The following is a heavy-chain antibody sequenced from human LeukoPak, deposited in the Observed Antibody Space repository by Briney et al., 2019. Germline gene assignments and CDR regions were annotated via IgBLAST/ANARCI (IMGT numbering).Heavy chain of an antibody. V-gene: IGHV4-59*08. CDR1: GGSISSYY. J-gene: IGHJ3*02. CDR3: ATSGYSYGYAFDI. Sequence: PSETLSLTCTVSGGSISSYYWSWIRQPPGKGLEWIGYIYYSGSTNYNPSLKSRVTISVDTSKNQFSLRLSSVTAADTAVYYCATSGYSYGYAFDIWRQGTMVTVSS. D-gene: IGHD5-18*01. CDR2: IYYSGST.